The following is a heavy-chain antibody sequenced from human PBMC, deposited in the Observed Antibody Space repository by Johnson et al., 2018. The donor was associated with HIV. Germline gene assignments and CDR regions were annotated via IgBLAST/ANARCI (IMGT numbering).Heavy chain of an antibody. J-gene: IGHJ3*01. CDR3: ARDPGNGGRPFDAFDV. CDR2: IRYDGSYK. Sequence: QVQLVESGGGVVQPGGSLRLSCAASGFTFSSYGMHWVRQAPGKGLEWVAFIRYDGSYKYYVDSVKGRFTISRDNSKNTLYLQMNSLRGEDTAVYYCARDPGNGGRPFDAFDVWGQGTMVTVSS. D-gene: IGHD4-23*01. CDR1: GFTFSSYG. V-gene: IGHV3-30*02.